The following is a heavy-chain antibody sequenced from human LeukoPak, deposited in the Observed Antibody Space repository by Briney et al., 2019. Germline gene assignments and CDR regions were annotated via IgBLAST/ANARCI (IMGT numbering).Heavy chain of an antibody. CDR2: ISAHNGNT. CDR3: ARESGGSIYYFDY. Sequence: ASVKVSCKASGYTFTTYGISWVRQAPGQGLEWMGWISAHNGNTLYAQKLQGRVTMTTDTSTSTAYMELGNLRSDDTAVYYCARESGGSIYYFDYWGQGTLVTASS. J-gene: IGHJ4*02. D-gene: IGHD1-26*01. CDR1: GYTFTTYG. V-gene: IGHV1-18*01.